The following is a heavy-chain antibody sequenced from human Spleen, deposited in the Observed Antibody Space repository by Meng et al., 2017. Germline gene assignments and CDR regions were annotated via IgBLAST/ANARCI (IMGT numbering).Heavy chain of an antibody. V-gene: IGHV1-24*01. Sequence: ASVNVSCQVSGYTLSKLSIHWVRQAPGKGLEWMGGFDPEDGETNYAQKFQGRVTITADKSTSTAYMELSSLRSEDTAVYYCASDPFRYYYDSSDRRAFDIWGQGTMVTVSS. CDR3: ASDPFRYYYDSSDRRAFDI. J-gene: IGHJ3*02. CDR1: GYTLSKLS. D-gene: IGHD3-22*01. CDR2: FDPEDGET.